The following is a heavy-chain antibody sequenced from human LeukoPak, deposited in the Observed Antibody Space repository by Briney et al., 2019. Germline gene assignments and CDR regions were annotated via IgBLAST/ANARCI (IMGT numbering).Heavy chain of an antibody. CDR1: GFTFSDYY. CDR3: ARVGGWVFDS. V-gene: IGHV3-11*05. Sequence: GGSLRLSCAASGFTFSDYYMTWVRQAPGKGLEWISYISNTNSYTNYADSVKGRFTISRDNAKNSLYLQMNSLRAEDTAVYYCARVGGWVFDSWGQGTLVTVSS. CDR2: ISNTNSYT. D-gene: IGHD6-19*01. J-gene: IGHJ4*02.